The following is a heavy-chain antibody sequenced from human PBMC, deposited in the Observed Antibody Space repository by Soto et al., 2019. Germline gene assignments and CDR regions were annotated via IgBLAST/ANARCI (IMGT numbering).Heavy chain of an antibody. CDR3: ARCENYDFWSGYYTPFYYYYGMDV. CDR2: MNPNSGNT. CDR1: GHTFTSYD. J-gene: IGHJ6*02. V-gene: IGHV1-8*01. Sequence: ASVKVSCKASGHTFTSYDINWVRQATGQGLEWMGWMNPNSGNTGYAQKFQGRVTMTRNTSISTAYMELSSLRSEDTAVYYCARCENYDFWSGYYTPFYYYYGMDVWGQGTTVTVSS. D-gene: IGHD3-3*01.